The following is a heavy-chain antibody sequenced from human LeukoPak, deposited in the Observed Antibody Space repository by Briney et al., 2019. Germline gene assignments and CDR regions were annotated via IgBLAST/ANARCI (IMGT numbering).Heavy chain of an antibody. D-gene: IGHD5-12*01. CDR2: INPNSGGT. J-gene: IGHJ6*03. V-gene: IGHV1-2*02. CDR3: AREFMSVARRYYYYMDV. CDR1: GYTFTGYY. Sequence: ASVKVSCKASGYTFTGYYMHWVRQAPGQGLEWMGWINPNSGGTNYAQKFQGRVTMTRDTSISTAYMELSRLRSDDTVVYYCAREFMSVARRYYYYMDVWGKGTTVTVSS.